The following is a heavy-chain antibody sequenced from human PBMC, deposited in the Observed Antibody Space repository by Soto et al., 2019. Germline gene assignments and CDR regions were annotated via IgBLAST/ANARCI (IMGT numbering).Heavy chain of an antibody. Sequence: SEILSLTCTVSGGSISSGGYYWSWIRQHPGKGLEWIGYIYYSGSTYYNPSLKSRVTISVDTSKNQFSLKLSSVTAADTAVCYCARLDGGYCSSTSCYGRYNWFDPWGQGTLVNVSS. CDR2: IYYSGST. D-gene: IGHD2-2*01. CDR3: ARLDGGYCSSTSCYGRYNWFDP. J-gene: IGHJ5*02. V-gene: IGHV4-31*03. CDR1: GGSISSGGYY.